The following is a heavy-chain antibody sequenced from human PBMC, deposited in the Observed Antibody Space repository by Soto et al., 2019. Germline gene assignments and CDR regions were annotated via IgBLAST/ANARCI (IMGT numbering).Heavy chain of an antibody. CDR2: TYYRSKRYN. CDR1: GDSVSSNSAA. J-gene: IGHJ4*02. V-gene: IGHV6-1*01. D-gene: IGHD6-13*01. CDR3: ARDHVPGIAAAGTRPNFDY. Sequence: SQTLSLTCAISGDSVSSNSAAWNWIRQSPSRGLEWLGRTYYRSKRYNDYAVSVKSRITINPDTSKNQFSLQLNSVTPEDTAVYYCARDHVPGIAAAGTRPNFDYWGQGTLVTVSS.